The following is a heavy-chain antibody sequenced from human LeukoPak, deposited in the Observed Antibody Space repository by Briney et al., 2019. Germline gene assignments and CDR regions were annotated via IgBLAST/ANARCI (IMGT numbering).Heavy chain of an antibody. CDR3: ARGREGNRYFDY. V-gene: IGHV1-69*13. J-gene: IGHJ4*02. CDR2: IIPIFGTA. D-gene: IGHD1-26*01. CDR1: GGTFSSYA. Sequence: ASVKVSCKASGGTFSSYAISWVRQAPGQGLEWMGGIIPIFGTANYAQKFQGRVTITADESTSTAYMELSSLRSEDTAVYYCARGREGNRYFDYWGQGTLVTVSS.